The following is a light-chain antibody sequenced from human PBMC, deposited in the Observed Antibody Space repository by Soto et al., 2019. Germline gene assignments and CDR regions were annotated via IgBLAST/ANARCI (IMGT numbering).Light chain of an antibody. V-gene: IGKV1-5*01. Sequence: DIQMTQSPSTLSASVGDRVTITCRASQSISSWLAWYQQKPGKAPKLLIYDASSLESGVTSRFSGSGSGTEFTLTISSLQPEDFANYYCQQSYSIPITFGQGTRLEIK. CDR3: QQSYSIPIT. J-gene: IGKJ5*01. CDR1: QSISSW. CDR2: DAS.